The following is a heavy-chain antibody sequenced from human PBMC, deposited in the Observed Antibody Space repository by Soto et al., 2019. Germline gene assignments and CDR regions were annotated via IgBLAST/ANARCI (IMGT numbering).Heavy chain of an antibody. CDR3: ARDLRFLEWLFGPHYYYYYGMDV. J-gene: IGHJ6*02. CDR2: INAGNGNT. CDR1: GYTFTSYA. V-gene: IGHV1-3*01. D-gene: IGHD3-3*01. Sequence: ASVKASSKASGYTFTSYAMHWVRQAPGQRLEWMGWINAGNGNTKYSQKFQGRVTMTRDTSTSTVYMELSSLRSEDTAVYYCARDLRFLEWLFGPHYYYYYGMDVWGQGTTVTVSS.